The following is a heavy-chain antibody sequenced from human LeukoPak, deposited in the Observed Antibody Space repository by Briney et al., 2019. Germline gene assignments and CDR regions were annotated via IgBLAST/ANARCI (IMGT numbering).Heavy chain of an antibody. CDR3: AKADYYYYYYGMDV. CDR1: GFTFSSYA. Sequence: QPGGSLRLSCAASGFTFSSYAMSWVRQAPGKGLEWVSAISGSGGSTYYADSVKGRFTITRDNSKNTLYLQMNSLRAEDTAVYYCAKADYYYYYYGMDVWGQGTTVTVSS. J-gene: IGHJ6*02. V-gene: IGHV3-23*01. CDR2: ISGSGGST.